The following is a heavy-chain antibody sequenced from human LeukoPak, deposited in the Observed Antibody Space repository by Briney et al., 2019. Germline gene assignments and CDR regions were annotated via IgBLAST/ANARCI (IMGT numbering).Heavy chain of an antibody. D-gene: IGHD5-24*01. CDR2: INPNSGGT. Sequence: ASVKVSFKASGYTFTGYYMHWVRQAPGQGLEWMGWINPNSGGTNYAQKFQGRVTMTRDTSISTAYMELSRLRSDDTAVYYCARRRWLHDFYFDYWGQGTLVTVSS. J-gene: IGHJ4*02. V-gene: IGHV1-2*02. CDR3: ARRRWLHDFYFDY. CDR1: GYTFTGYY.